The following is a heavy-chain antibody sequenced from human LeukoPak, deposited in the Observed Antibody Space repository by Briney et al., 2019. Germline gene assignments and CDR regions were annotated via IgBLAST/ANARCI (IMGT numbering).Heavy chain of an antibody. CDR3: VSNSSSSPWFDP. Sequence: SETLSLTCTVSGGSISSYTHYWGWIRQPPGKGLEWIATVYYTGGTYYNPSLKSRVTISIDTARNHFSLKLTSVIAADTAMYYCVSNSSSSPWFDPWGQGTLVTVSS. D-gene: IGHD6-6*01. CDR2: VYYTGGT. CDR1: GGSISSYTHY. J-gene: IGHJ5*02. V-gene: IGHV4-39*02.